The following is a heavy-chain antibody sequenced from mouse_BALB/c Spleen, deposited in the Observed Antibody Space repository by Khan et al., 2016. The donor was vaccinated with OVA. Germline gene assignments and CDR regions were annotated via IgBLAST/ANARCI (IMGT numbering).Heavy chain of an antibody. CDR1: GYSLTRYG. J-gene: IGHJ2*01. V-gene: IGHV2-9*02. CDR3: DNAKYLAEY. Sequence: QVQLKQSGPGLVAPSQSLSITCTVYGYSLTRYGVHWVRQPPGKGLEWLGLIWAGGSTNYNWALMSRLSISIDNSKSLVFLIMNSLQTDDTALYYCDNAKYLAEYWGQGTTLTVSS. CDR2: IWAGGST.